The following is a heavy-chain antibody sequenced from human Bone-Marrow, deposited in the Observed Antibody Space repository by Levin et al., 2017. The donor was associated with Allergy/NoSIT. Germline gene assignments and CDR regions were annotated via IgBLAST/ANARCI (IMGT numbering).Heavy chain of an antibody. J-gene: IGHJ4*02. CDR1: GFTFSSYA. V-gene: IGHV3-64*01. CDR3: ARVGSIAAADYYFDY. CDR2: ISSNGGST. Sequence: ETLSLTCAASGFTFSSYAMHWVRQAPGKGLEYVSAISSNGGSTYYANSVKGRFTISRDNSKNTLYLQMGSLRAEDMAVYYCARVGSIAAADYYFDYWGQGTLVTVSS. D-gene: IGHD6-13*01.